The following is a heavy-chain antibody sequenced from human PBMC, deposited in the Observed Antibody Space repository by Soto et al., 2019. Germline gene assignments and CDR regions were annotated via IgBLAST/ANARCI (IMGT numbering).Heavy chain of an antibody. CDR2: IYYSGST. V-gene: IGHV4-61*08. CDR3: ARDKLDYYDSSGYDY. J-gene: IGHJ4*02. Sequence: SETLSLTCAVSGGSISSGGYYWSWIRQHPGKGLEWIGYIYYSGSTNYNPSLKSRVTISVDTSKNQFSLKLSSVTAADTAVYYCARDKLDYYDSSGYDYWGQGTLVTVSS. CDR1: GGSISSGGYY. D-gene: IGHD3-22*01.